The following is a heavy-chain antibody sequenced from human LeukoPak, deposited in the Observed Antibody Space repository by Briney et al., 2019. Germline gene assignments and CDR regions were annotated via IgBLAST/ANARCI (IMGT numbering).Heavy chain of an antibody. V-gene: IGHV1-69*04. CDR2: FIPILGIA. CDR1: GGTFSSYA. J-gene: IGHJ6*02. D-gene: IGHD1-26*01. CDR3: ARGRSGSYSYYYYGMDV. Sequence: SVKVSCKASGGTFSSYAISWVRQAPGQGLEWMGRFIPILGIANYAQKFQGRVTITADKSTSTAYMELSSLRSEDTAVYYCARGRSGSYSYYYYGMDVWGQGTTVTVSS.